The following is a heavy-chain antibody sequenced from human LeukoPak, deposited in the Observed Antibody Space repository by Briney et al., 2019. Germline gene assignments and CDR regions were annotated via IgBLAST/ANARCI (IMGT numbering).Heavy chain of an antibody. CDR1: GFTSGTYA. J-gene: IGHJ4*02. CDR2: ILASGSTT. Sequence: PGGSLRLSCAASGFTSGTYAMNWVRQAPGKGLEWVSGILASGSTTYYADSVKGRFTISRDNSKNTLYLQMNSLRAEDTAIYYCAKDRVPDGRWNFDFWGQGTLVTVSS. V-gene: IGHV3-23*01. D-gene: IGHD1-1*01. CDR3: AKDRVPDGRWNFDF.